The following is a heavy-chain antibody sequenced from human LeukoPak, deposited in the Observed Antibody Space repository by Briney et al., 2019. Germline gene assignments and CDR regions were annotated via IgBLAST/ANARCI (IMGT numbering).Heavy chain of an antibody. CDR3: ARQPHTFYGDYFDY. V-gene: IGHV4-4*02. CDR2: IYHSGST. D-gene: IGHD4-17*01. J-gene: IGHJ4*02. Sequence: GSLRLSCAASGFTVSSNYMSWVRQPPGKGLEWIGEIYHSGSTNYNPSLKSRVTISVDKSKNQFSLKLSSVTAADTAVYYCARQPHTFYGDYFDYWGQGALVTVSS. CDR1: GFTVSSNY.